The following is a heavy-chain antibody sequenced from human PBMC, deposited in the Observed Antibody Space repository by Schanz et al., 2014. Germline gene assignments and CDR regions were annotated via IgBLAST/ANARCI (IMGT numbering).Heavy chain of an antibody. J-gene: IGHJ6*02. CDR2: IIPILGIA. V-gene: IGHV1-69*04. D-gene: IGHD5-18*01. CDR3: ARGPSQGYSYGHNIGAYYYGMDV. CDR1: GYAFTTYG. Sequence: QVQLVQSGAEVKKPGASVRVSCKVSGYAFTTYGISWVRQAPGQGLEWMGRIIPILGIANYAQKFQGRVTNTADKSTSTASMELSSLRSEDTAVYYCARGPSQGYSYGHNIGAYYYGMDVWGQGTTVTVSS.